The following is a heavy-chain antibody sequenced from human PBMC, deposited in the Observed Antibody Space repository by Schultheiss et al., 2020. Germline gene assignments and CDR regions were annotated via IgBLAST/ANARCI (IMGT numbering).Heavy chain of an antibody. J-gene: IGHJ2*01. CDR3: ARGRIQLWLRDFDL. D-gene: IGHD5-18*01. CDR2: IYYTGST. V-gene: IGHV4-61*05. CDR1: GGSISSSSYY. Sequence: SETLSLTCTVSGGSISSSSYYWGWIRQPPGKGLEWIGYIYYTGSTNYNPSLKSRVTISVDTSKNQFSLKVSSVTAADTAVYYCARGRIQLWLRDFDLWGRGTLVTVSS.